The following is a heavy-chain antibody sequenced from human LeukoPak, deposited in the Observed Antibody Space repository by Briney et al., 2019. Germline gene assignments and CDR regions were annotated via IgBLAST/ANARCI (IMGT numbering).Heavy chain of an antibody. D-gene: IGHD5-24*01. V-gene: IGHV4-59*01. CDR1: GGSISSYY. Sequence: PSQTLSLTCTVSGGSISSYYWSWIRQPPGKGLEWIGYIYYSASTNYNPSLKSRVTISVDTSKNQFSLKLSSVTAADTAVYYCARGGWLQFDYWGQGTLVTVSS. CDR3: ARGGWLQFDY. J-gene: IGHJ4*02. CDR2: IYYSAST.